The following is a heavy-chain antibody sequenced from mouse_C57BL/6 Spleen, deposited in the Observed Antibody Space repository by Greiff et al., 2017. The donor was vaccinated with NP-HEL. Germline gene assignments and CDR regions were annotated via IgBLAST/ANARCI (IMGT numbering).Heavy chain of an antibody. V-gene: IGHV1-81*01. D-gene: IGHD2-2*01. CDR3: ARGGYDETSY. Sequence: VKLQESGAELARPGASVKLSCKASGYTFTSYGISWVKQRTGQGLEWIGEIYPRSGNTYYNEKFKGKATLTADKSSSTAYMELRSLTSEDSAVYFCARGGYDETSYWGQGTTLTVSS. CDR1: GYTFTSYG. J-gene: IGHJ2*01. CDR2: IYPRSGNT.